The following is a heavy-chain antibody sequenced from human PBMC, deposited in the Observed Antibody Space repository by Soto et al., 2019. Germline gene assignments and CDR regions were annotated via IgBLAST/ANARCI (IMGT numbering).Heavy chain of an antibody. CDR2: VNHSGST. J-gene: IGHJ4*02. CDR3: ARAPGKYYFDS. CDR1: GGSFNGYY. Sequence: PSETLSLTCAVYGGSFNGYYWTWIRQPPGKGPEWIGDVNHSGSTNYNPSLKSRVTISVDTSKNQFSLKLRSVTAADMALFYCARAPGKYYFDSWGQGTLVTVSS. V-gene: IGHV4-34*01.